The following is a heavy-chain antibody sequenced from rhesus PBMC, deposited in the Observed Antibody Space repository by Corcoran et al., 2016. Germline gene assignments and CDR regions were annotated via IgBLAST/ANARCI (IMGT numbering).Heavy chain of an antibody. CDR1: GGSISSGYD. CDR2: IYGSSGST. CDR3: ARVPGYFDY. V-gene: IGHV4-76*01. Sequence: QVQLQESGPGVVKPSETLSLTCAVSGGSISSGYDWGWIRQPPGKGLEWIGYIYGSSGSTNYNPSLKNRVTMSKDASKNQFSLKLSSVTAADTAVYYCARVPGYFDYWGQGVLVTVSS. J-gene: IGHJ4*01.